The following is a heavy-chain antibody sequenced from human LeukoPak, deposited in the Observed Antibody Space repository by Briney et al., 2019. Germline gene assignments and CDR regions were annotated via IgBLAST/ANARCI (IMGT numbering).Heavy chain of an antibody. V-gene: IGHV4-39*01. Sequence: SETLSLTCTVSGGSISSSSYYWGWTRHPPGKGLEWIGSIYYSGSTYYNPSLKSRVTTSVDTSKNQFSLKLSSVTAADTAVYYCARSTGVTVFRGVISDYYMDVWGIGTTVTVSS. CDR3: ARSTGVTVFRGVISDYYMDV. D-gene: IGHD3-10*01. CDR1: GGSISSSSYY. CDR2: IYYSGST. J-gene: IGHJ6*03.